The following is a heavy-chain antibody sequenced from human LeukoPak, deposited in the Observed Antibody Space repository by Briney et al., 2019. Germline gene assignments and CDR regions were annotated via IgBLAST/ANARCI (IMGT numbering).Heavy chain of an antibody. CDR2: IYSGGST. Sequence: GGSLRLSCAASGFTVSSNYMSWVRQAPGKGLEWVSVIYSGGSTYYADSVKGRFTISRDNSRNTLYLQMNSLRAEDTAVYYCAREGGATNHFDYWGQGTLVTVSS. J-gene: IGHJ4*02. CDR1: GFTVSSNY. CDR3: AREGGATNHFDY. V-gene: IGHV3-53*01. D-gene: IGHD1-26*01.